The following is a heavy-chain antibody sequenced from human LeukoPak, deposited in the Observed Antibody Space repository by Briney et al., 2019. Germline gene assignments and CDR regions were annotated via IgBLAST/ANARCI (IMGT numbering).Heavy chain of an antibody. J-gene: IGHJ4*02. Sequence: PGGSLRLSCAASGFTFSSYSMNWVRQAPGKGLEWVSSISSSSSYIYYADSVKGRFTISSDNAKNSLYLQMNSLRAEDTAVYYCATYSGYDWPPFDYWGQGTLVTVSS. V-gene: IGHV3-21*01. CDR1: GFTFSSYS. CDR2: ISSSSSYI. D-gene: IGHD5-12*01. CDR3: ATYSGYDWPPFDY.